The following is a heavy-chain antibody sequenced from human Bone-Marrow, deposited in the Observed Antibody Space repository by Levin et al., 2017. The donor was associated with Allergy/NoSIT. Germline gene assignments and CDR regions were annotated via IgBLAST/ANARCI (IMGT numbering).Heavy chain of an antibody. CDR1: GFTFSTFA. D-gene: IGHD3-22*01. J-gene: IGHJ6*02. CDR3: VRDEPYYDSSGLHRYGMDV. V-gene: IGHV3-30-3*01. CDR2: ISYDGNNE. Sequence: GGSLRLSCAASGFTFSTFAMHWVRQSPGQGLEWVAVISYDGNNEYYADSVRGRFTISRDNSNNTLSLQMSSLRGEDTAVYYCVRDEPYYDSSGLHRYGMDVWGQGTTVIVS.